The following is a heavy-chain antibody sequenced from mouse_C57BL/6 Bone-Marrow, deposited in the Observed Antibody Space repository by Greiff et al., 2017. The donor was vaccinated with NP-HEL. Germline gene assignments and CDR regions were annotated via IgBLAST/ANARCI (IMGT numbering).Heavy chain of an antibody. CDR1: GYTFTSYW. D-gene: IGHD1-1*01. CDR2: IDPSDSYT. J-gene: IGHJ2*01. Sequence: QVQLQQPGAELVKPGASVKLSCKASGYTFTSYWMQWVKQRPGQGLEWIGEIDPSDSYTNYNQKFKGKATLTVVTSSSTAYMQLSSLTSEDSAVYYCARLCYYGSSLDYWGQGTTLTVSA. CDR3: ARLCYYGSSLDY. V-gene: IGHV1-50*01.